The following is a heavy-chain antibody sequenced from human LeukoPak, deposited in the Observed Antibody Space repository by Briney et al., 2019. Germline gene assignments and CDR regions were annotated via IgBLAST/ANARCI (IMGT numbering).Heavy chain of an antibody. CDR2: IYYSGST. CDR1: VGSISSYY. V-gene: IGHV4-59*01. Sequence: SEALSLTCTVSVGSISSYYWSWIRQPPGKGLEWIGYIYYSGSTNYNPSLKSRVTISVDTSKNQFSLKLNSVTAADTAVYYCARYPGLEGTGSRGAFDYWGQGALVTVPS. CDR3: ARYPGLEGTGSRGAFDY. D-gene: IGHD3-10*01. J-gene: IGHJ4*02.